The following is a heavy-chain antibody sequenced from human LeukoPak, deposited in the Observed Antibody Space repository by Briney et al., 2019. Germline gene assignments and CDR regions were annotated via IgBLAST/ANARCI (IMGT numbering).Heavy chain of an antibody. CDR3: AKDTGAYSSSFNYFDY. Sequence: PGGSLRLSCAASGFTFSDYYMSWIRQAPGKGLEWVSYISSSGTTISYTDSVKGRFTISRDNAKNSLYLQMNSLRAEDTALYYCAKDTGAYSSSFNYFDYWGQGTLVTVSS. D-gene: IGHD6-13*01. CDR1: GFTFSDYY. CDR2: ISSSGTTI. V-gene: IGHV3-11*01. J-gene: IGHJ4*02.